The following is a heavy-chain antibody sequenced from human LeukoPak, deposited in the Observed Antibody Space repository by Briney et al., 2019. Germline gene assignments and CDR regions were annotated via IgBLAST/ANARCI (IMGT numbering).Heavy chain of an antibody. Sequence: SETLSLTCTVSVGSISTSSYYWSWIRQPPGKGLEWIGYIYYSGSTNYNPSLKSRVTISEDTSKNQFSLKLSSVTAADTAVYYCARAGVGASVGAFDIWGQGTMVTVSS. D-gene: IGHD1-26*01. CDR2: IYYSGST. CDR3: ARAGVGASVGAFDI. J-gene: IGHJ3*02. CDR1: VGSISTSSYY. V-gene: IGHV4-61*01.